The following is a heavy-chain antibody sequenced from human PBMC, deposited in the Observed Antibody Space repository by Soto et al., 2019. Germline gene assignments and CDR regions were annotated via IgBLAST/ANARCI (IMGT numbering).Heavy chain of an antibody. V-gene: IGHV6-1*01. D-gene: IGHD2-2*01. CDR2: TYYRYKWYN. J-gene: IGHJ4*02. CDR1: GDSVSSNSAA. CDR3: AIASQARYCSSTSCYVSPYFDY. Sequence: SQTLSLTCAISGDSVSSNSAAWNWIRQSPSTGIEWLGRTYYRYKWYNDYAVSVKSRITVNPDTSKNQFSLQLNSVTPEDTAVYYCAIASQARYCSSTSCYVSPYFDYWGQGTLDTVSS.